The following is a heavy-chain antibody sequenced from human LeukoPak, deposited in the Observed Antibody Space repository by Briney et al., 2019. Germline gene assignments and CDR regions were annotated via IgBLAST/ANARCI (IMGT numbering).Heavy chain of an antibody. CDR3: ARVTTGGYYNC. Sequence: PSQTLSLTRTVSGGSISSGTYYWTWIRQPAGKGLEWIGRIYTTGSTNYNPSLKSRVTMSTDTSKNQFSLKLSSVTAADTAVYYCARVTTGGYYNCWGQGTLVTVSS. V-gene: IGHV4-61*02. CDR1: GGSISSGTYY. CDR2: IYTTGST. J-gene: IGHJ4*02. D-gene: IGHD3-22*01.